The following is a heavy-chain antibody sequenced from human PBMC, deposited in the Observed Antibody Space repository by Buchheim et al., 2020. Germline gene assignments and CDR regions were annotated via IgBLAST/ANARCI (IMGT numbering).Heavy chain of an antibody. CDR2: IWYDGSNK. Sequence: QVQLVESGGGVVQPGRSLRLSCAASGFTFSSYGMHWVRQAPGKGLEWVAVIWYDGSNKYYADSVKGRFTISRDNAKNSVYLQMNSLRADDTAVYYCSRDPRHLDFWGQGTL. J-gene: IGHJ4*02. V-gene: IGHV3-33*01. CDR1: GFTFSSYG. CDR3: SRDPRHLDF.